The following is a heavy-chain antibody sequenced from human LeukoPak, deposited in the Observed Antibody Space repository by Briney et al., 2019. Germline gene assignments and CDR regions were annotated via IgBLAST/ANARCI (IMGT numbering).Heavy chain of an antibody. Sequence: GGSLRLSCAASGFTFSSYAMNWVRQTPGKGLEWVSAISGSGGSTYYADSVKGRFTISRDNSKNTLFLQMNSLRVEDTAPYYCTKSVETYFYYGLDVWGQGTTVTVSS. CDR1: GFTFSSYA. J-gene: IGHJ6*02. CDR2: ISGSGGST. CDR3: TKSVETYFYYGLDV. V-gene: IGHV3-23*01.